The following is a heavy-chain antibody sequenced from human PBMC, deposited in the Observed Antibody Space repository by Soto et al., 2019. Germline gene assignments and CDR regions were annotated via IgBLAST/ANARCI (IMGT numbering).Heavy chain of an antibody. CDR1: GFTFSSYA. CDR2: ISGSGGST. V-gene: IGHV3-23*01. Sequence: GGSLRLSCAASGFTFSSYAMSWVRQAPGKGLEWVSAISGSGGSTYYADSVEGRFTISRDNSKNTLYLQMNSLRAEDTAVYYCAIVTYYYDSSGYRWFDPWGQGTLVTVPS. CDR3: AIVTYYYDSSGYRWFDP. D-gene: IGHD3-22*01. J-gene: IGHJ5*02.